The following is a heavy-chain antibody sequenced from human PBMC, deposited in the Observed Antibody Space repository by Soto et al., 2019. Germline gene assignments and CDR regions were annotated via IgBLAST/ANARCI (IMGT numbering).Heavy chain of an antibody. D-gene: IGHD3-10*01. CDR1: GFNFGTYW. CDR3: AREESVSSWAPLDY. Sequence: EVQLVESGEGLVQPGGSLRLSCAASGFNFGTYWMNWVRQIPGKGLVWVSRIHKDGITTNYADSVKGRFTISRDDARNMLYLQMNGLRAEDTAVYYCAREESVSSWAPLDYWGQGAPVTVSS. CDR2: IHKDGITT. V-gene: IGHV3-74*01. J-gene: IGHJ4*02.